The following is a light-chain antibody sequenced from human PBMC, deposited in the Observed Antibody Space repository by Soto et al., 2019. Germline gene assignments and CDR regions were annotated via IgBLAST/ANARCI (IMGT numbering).Light chain of an antibody. J-gene: IGLJ3*02. Sequence: SYEPTQSPSVSVAPGQTATITCGGNNIGGKSVHWHQQKAGQAPVLVVSDDSDRPSGIPERFSASNSGNTATLTITRVEAGDEAAYYCQVWDSDSDHPVFGRGTKLTVL. V-gene: IGLV3-21*02. CDR1: NIGGKS. CDR3: QVWDSDSDHPV. CDR2: DDS.